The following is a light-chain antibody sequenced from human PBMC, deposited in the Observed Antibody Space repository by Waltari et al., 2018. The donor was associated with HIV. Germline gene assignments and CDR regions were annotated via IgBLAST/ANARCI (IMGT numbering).Light chain of an antibody. V-gene: IGLV3-19*01. CDR2: GKK. Sequence: SSELTQDPTMSVALGQTVRITCQGDSPRGYYESWYQQKPGQAPLLVIYGKKSRPSGIPDRFSASSSGDTSSLTVTGAQAEDEADYYCSSRDSSGNRVVFGGGTRLTVL. J-gene: IGLJ2*01. CDR1: SPRGYY. CDR3: SSRDSSGNRVV.